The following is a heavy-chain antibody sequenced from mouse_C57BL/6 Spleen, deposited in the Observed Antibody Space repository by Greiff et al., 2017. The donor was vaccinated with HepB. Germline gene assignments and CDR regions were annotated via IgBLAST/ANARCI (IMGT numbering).Heavy chain of an antibody. CDR1: GYTFTSYD. CDR3: ARDDGYYDWYFDV. CDR2: IYPRDGST. J-gene: IGHJ1*03. D-gene: IGHD2-3*01. Sequence: VKLMESGPELVKPGASVKLSCKASGYTFTSYDINWVKQRPGQGLEWIGWIYPRDGSTKYNEKFKGKATLTVDTSSSTAYMELHSLTSEDSAVYFCARDDGYYDWYFDVWGTGTTVTVSS. V-gene: IGHV1-85*01.